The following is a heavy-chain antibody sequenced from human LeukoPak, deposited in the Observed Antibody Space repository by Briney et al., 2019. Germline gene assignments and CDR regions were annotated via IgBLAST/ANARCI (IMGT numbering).Heavy chain of an antibody. J-gene: IGHJ4*02. Sequence: PSETLSLTCTVSGGSISSGSYYWRWIRQPAGKGLEWIGRIYTSGSTNYNPSLKSRVTISVDTSKNQFSLKLGSVTAADTAVYYCARDSSADYDSSGYYDYWGQGTLVTVSS. CDR1: GGSISSGSYY. CDR3: ARDSSADYDSSGYYDY. V-gene: IGHV4-61*02. D-gene: IGHD3-22*01. CDR2: IYTSGST.